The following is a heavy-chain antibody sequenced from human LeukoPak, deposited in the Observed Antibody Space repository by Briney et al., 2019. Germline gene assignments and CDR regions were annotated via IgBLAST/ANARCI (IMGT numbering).Heavy chain of an antibody. D-gene: IGHD2/OR15-2a*01. V-gene: IGHV3-30*18. Sequence: GGSLRLSCAASGFTFSSYGMHWVRQAPGKGLEWVAVISCDGSNKYYADSVKGRFTISRDNSKNTLYLQMNSLRAEDTAVYYCAKDTTLFYDYFDYWGQGTLVTVSS. CDR2: ISCDGSNK. J-gene: IGHJ4*02. CDR3: AKDTTLFYDYFDY. CDR1: GFTFSSYG.